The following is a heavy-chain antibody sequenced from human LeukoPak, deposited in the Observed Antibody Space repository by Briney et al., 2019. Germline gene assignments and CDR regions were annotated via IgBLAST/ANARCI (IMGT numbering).Heavy chain of an antibody. V-gene: IGHV3-74*01. CDR1: GFTFSDYW. J-gene: IGHJ4*02. D-gene: IGHD2-2*01. CDR3: ANQLLPN. CDR2: INPDGSDI. Sequence: GGSLRLSCAASGFTFSDYWMHWVRRTPGRGLVWVSRINPDGSDILYADSVKGRFSISRDNAKNMLYLQLNSLRAEDTAVYYCANQLLPNWGQGTLVTVSS.